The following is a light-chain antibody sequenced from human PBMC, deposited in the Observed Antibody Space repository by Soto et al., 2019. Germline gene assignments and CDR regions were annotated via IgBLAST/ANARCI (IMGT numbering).Light chain of an antibody. V-gene: IGKV3-11*01. CDR3: QQRSNWPTWT. CDR2: DAS. CDR1: QSVSSY. J-gene: IGKJ1*01. Sequence: NQYPATLSLSPGERSTLSCRASQSVSSYLAWYQQKPGQAPRLLIYDASNRATGIPARFSGSGSGTDFTLTISSLEPEDFAVYYCQQRSNWPTWTFGQGTKVDIK.